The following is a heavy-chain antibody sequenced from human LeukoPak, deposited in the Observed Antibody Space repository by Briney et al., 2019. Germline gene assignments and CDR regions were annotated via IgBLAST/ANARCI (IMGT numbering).Heavy chain of an antibody. CDR2: ISSSGSTI. J-gene: IGHJ4*02. V-gene: IGHV3-11*01. CDR3: ARVGKWVNDY. CDR1: GFTFSNYY. D-gene: IGHD3-10*01. Sequence: GGSLRLFCAAYGFTFSNYYMSWSRQAPGKGLERVSYISSSGSTIYYAASAKGRCTISRDNAKNSLYLQMNSLRAEDTAVYYCARVGKWVNDYWGQGTLVAVSS.